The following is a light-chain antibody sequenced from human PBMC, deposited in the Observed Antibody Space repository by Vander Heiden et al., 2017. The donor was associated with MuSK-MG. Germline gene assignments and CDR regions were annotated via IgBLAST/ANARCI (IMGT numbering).Light chain of an antibody. CDR1: RSVSASY. V-gene: IGKV3-20*01. CDR3: QQDCSSPIT. Sequence: EIVLTQSPGTLSLSPGERATLSCRASRSVSASYLAWYQQKPGQAPRLLIYGASRRATGIPDRFSGSGSGTDFTLTISSLEPADFAVYHCQQDCSSPITFGGGTKVEIK. CDR2: GAS. J-gene: IGKJ4*01.